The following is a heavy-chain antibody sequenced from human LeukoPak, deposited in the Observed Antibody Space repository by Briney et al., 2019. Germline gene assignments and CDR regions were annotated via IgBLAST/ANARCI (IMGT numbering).Heavy chain of an antibody. V-gene: IGHV3-74*01. CDR2: INSDGGSP. Sequence: GGSLRLSCAASGFTFSNFWMHWVRQAPGKGLVWVSRINSDGGSPSYADSVKGRFTISRNNAENTLYLQMNSLRAEDTAVYFCASGQFWSGHYYDYWGLGTLVTVSS. CDR1: GFTFSNFW. CDR3: ASGQFWSGHYYDY. D-gene: IGHD3-3*01. J-gene: IGHJ4*02.